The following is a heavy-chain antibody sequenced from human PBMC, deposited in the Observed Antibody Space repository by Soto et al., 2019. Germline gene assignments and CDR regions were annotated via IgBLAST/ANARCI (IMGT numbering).Heavy chain of an antibody. CDR2: IYYSGST. J-gene: IGHJ5*02. CDR3: ARRARSNLLWFGEHEAGYNWFDP. V-gene: IGHV4-39*01. Sequence: QLQLQESGPGLVKPSETLSLTCTVSGGSISSSSYYWGWIRQPPGKGLEWIGSIYYSGSTYYNPSLKSRVTISVDTSKSQFSLKLSSVTAADTAVYYCARRARSNLLWFGEHEAGYNWFDPWGQGTLVTVSS. D-gene: IGHD3-10*01. CDR1: GGSISSSSYY.